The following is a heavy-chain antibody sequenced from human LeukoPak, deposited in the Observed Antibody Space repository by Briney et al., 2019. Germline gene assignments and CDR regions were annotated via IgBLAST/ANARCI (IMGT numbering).Heavy chain of an antibody. V-gene: IGHV4-34*01. CDR3: ARIRRSPMGVVRQIMDV. CDR1: GGSFSGYY. J-gene: IGHJ6*02. Sequence: PSETLSLTCAVYGGSFSGYYWSWIRQPPGKGLEWIGEINHSGSTNYNPSLKSRVTISVDTSKNQFSLKLSSVTAADTAVYYCARIRRSPMGVVRQIMDVWGQGTTVTVSS. CDR2: INHSGST. D-gene: IGHD2-15*01.